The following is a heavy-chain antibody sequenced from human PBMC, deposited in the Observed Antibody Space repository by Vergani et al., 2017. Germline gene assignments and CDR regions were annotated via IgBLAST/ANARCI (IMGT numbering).Heavy chain of an antibody. J-gene: IGHJ4*01. CDR2: VRNKEDGGTT. V-gene: IGHV3-49*04. D-gene: IGHD6-13*01. CDR1: GFTFTDYG. CDR3: TTGFPGSSWSTY. Sequence: EVQLVESGGGLEQPGRSLRLSCRASGFTFTDYGISWVRQAPGKGLEWVGFVRNKEDGGTTEHAASVTGRFTISRDDSKAIAYLQMNSLKTEDTAVYYCTTGFPGSSWSTYWGQGTLVTVSS.